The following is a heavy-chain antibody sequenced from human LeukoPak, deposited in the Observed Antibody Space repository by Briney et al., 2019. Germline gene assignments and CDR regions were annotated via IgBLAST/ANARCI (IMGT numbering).Heavy chain of an antibody. CDR2: VNPNSGGT. Sequence: ASVKVSCKASGYTFTGHYIHWVRQAPGQGLEWMGWVNPNSGGTNYAQTFQGRVTMTRETFITTAYMDLSSLKPDDTAVYYCARDNYGIADYWGQGTLVTVSS. CDR1: GYTFTGHY. V-gene: IGHV1-2*02. J-gene: IGHJ4*02. D-gene: IGHD4-11*01. CDR3: ARDNYGIADY.